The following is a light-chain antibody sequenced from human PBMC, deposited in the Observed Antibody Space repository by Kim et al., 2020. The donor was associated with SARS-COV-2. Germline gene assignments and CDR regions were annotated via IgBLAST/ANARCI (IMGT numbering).Light chain of an antibody. J-gene: IGKJ4*01. Sequence: EIVLTQSPATLSLSPGEGATLSCRASQSISRYLAWYQQKPGQAPRLLIYDASKRATGLPARFSGSGSGTDFTLTISSLEPEDFAVYYCQQRSSWPLTFGGGTKLEI. CDR2: DAS. CDR1: QSISRY. CDR3: QQRSSWPLT. V-gene: IGKV3-11*01.